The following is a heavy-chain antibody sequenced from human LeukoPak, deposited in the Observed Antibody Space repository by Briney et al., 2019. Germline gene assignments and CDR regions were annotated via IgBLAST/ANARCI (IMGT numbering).Heavy chain of an antibody. D-gene: IGHD4-23*01. Sequence: GGSLRLSCAASGFTFSSYGMHWVRQAPGKGLEWVAFIRYDGSNKYYADSVKGRFTISRDNAKNSLYLQMNSLRAEDTAVYYCAREDYGGAAFDYWGQGTLVTVSS. CDR3: AREDYGGAAFDY. CDR2: IRYDGSNK. J-gene: IGHJ4*02. CDR1: GFTFSSYG. V-gene: IGHV3-30*02.